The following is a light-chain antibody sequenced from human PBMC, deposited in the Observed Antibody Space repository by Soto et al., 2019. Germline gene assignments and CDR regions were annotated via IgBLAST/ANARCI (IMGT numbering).Light chain of an antibody. V-gene: IGKV1-39*01. Sequence: DFQMTQSPSSLSASVGDRVNITCRASQSITRYLNWYQQKPGKAPNLLIYATSNLQTGVPLRFSGSGFGTDFTLTINKLQPEDFATYYCQRSYSVPRTFGGGTKVEI. CDR1: QSITRY. CDR3: QRSYSVPRT. J-gene: IGKJ4*01. CDR2: ATS.